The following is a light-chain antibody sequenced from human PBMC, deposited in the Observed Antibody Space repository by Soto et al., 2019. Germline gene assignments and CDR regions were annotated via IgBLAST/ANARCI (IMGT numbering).Light chain of an antibody. CDR1: SSDVGGYNY. V-gene: IGLV2-11*01. J-gene: IGLJ1*01. Sequence: QSVLTQPLSVSGSPGQSVTISCTGTSSDVGGYNYVSWYQQHPGKAPKLVIYDVSERPSGVPDRFSGSKSGNAASLTISGLQAEDETDYYCCEYAGGYYVYVNGTKVTVL. CDR2: DVS. CDR3: CEYAGGYYV.